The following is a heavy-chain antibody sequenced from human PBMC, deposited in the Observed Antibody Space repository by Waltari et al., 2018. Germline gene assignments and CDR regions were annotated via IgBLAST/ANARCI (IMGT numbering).Heavy chain of an antibody. CDR2: IRYDGSNK. V-gene: IGHV3-30*02. CDR1: GLPSGGTG. Sequence: LLGSGGGWVQPGGSLEPSWAAPGLPSGGTGIHGAGQAPGKGLEWVAFIRYDGSNKYYADSVKGRFTISRDNSKNTLYLQMNSLRAEDTAVYYCAKITIFGVVLPDYWGQGTLVTVSS. CDR3: AKITIFGVVLPDY. D-gene: IGHD3-3*01. J-gene: IGHJ4*02.